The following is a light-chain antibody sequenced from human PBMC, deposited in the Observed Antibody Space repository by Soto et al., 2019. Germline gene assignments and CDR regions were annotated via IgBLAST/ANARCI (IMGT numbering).Light chain of an antibody. V-gene: IGKV3-20*01. CDR3: QQYGSSSIT. Sequence: EIVWTQSPGTLSLSPGERATLSCRASQSVSSSYLAWYQQKPGQAARLLIYGAASRATGIPDRFSGSGSGTDFTLTISRLEPEDFAVYYCQQYGSSSITFGQGTRLEIK. J-gene: IGKJ5*01. CDR2: GAA. CDR1: QSVSSSY.